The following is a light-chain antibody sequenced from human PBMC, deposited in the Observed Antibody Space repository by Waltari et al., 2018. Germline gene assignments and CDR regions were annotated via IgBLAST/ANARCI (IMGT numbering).Light chain of an antibody. CDR1: QSVRSY. CDR3: QQRSNWPLT. V-gene: IGKV3-11*01. J-gene: IGKJ4*01. CDR2: DAS. Sequence: EIVLTQSPATLSLSPGERATLPCRASQSVRSYLAWYQQKPGQALRLLIYDASNRYTGIPARFRCSGSGTDFTLTISSLEPEDFAVYYWQQRSNWPLTFGGGTKVEIK.